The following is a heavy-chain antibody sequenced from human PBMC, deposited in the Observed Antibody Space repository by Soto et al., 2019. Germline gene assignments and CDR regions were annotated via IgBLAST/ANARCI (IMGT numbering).Heavy chain of an antibody. V-gene: IGHV3-74*01. D-gene: IGHD3-10*01. CDR2: IDNAGTDS. Sequence: EVQLVESGGGLVQPGGSLRLSCAASGFTLSGRSMHWVRQAPGKGLVWVSGIDNAGTDSTYADSVKGRFTSSRDNAKNMLYIQMSILRVEDTAVYYCARGWFGPDVWGKGTTVTVSS. J-gene: IGHJ6*04. CDR1: GFTLSGRS. CDR3: ARGWFGPDV.